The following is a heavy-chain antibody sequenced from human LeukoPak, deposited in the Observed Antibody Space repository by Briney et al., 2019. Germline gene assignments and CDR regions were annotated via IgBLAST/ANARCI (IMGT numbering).Heavy chain of an antibody. J-gene: IGHJ4*02. CDR3: AVYDFWSGYYSIFDY. CDR2: INPNSGGT. V-gene: IGHV1-2*02. D-gene: IGHD3-3*01. Sequence: ASVKASCKASGYTFTGYYMHWVRQAPGQGLEWMGWINPNSGGTNYAQKFQGRVTMTRDTSISTAYMELSRLRSDDTAVYYCAVYDFWSGYYSIFDYWGQGTLVTVSS. CDR1: GYTFTGYY.